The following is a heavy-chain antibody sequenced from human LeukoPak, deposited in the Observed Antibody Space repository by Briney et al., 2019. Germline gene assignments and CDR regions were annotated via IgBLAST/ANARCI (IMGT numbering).Heavy chain of an antibody. CDR2: ISSSGSTI. V-gene: IGHV3-48*03. Sequence: GGSLRLSCAASGFTFSSYEMNWVRQAPGKGLEWVSYISSSGSTIYYADSVKGRFTISRDNAKNSLYLQMNSLGAEDTAVYYCAREKVTYSFFDYWGQGTLVTVSS. CDR3: AREKVTYSFFDY. CDR1: GFTFSSYE. J-gene: IGHJ4*02. D-gene: IGHD4-11*01.